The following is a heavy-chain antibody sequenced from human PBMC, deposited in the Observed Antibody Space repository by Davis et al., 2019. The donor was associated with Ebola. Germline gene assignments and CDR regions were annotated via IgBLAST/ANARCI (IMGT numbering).Heavy chain of an antibody. V-gene: IGHV3-48*02. CDR1: GFTFSSYS. D-gene: IGHD1-26*01. CDR2: IYSGGAK. J-gene: IGHJ4*02. Sequence: GESLKISCAASGFTFSSYSMTWVRQAPGKGLECISYIYSGGAKYYADSVKGRFTISRDNAEKALYLQMDSLRDEDTAVYYCASRHVGYWGQGTLVTVSS. CDR3: ASRHVGY.